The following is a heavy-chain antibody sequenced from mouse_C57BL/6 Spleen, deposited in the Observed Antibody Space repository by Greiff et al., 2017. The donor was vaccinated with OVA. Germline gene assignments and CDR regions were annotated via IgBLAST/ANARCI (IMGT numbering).Heavy chain of an antibody. J-gene: IGHJ4*01. CDR3: ARASRYRAMDY. CDR1: GYSITSGYY. Sequence: EVQLQESGPGLVKPSQSLSLTCSVTGYSITSGYYWNWIRQFPGNKLEWMGYISYDGSNNYNPSLKNRISITRDTSKNQFFLKLNSVTTEDTATYYCARASRYRAMDYWGQGTSVTVSS. V-gene: IGHV3-6*01. CDR2: ISYDGSN. D-gene: IGHD2-14*01.